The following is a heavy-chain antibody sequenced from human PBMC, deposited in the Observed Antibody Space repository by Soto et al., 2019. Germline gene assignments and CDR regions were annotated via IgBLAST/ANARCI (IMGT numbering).Heavy chain of an antibody. CDR1: GYTFTSYY. Sequence: ASVKVSCKASGYTFTSYYMHWVRRAPGQGLEWMGIINPSGGGTSYAQKFQGRVTMTRDTSTSTVYMELSSLRSEDTAMYYCARRAVAGNFDYWGQGTLVTVSS. CDR2: INPSGGGT. J-gene: IGHJ4*02. V-gene: IGHV1-46*01. CDR3: ARRAVAGNFDY. D-gene: IGHD6-19*01.